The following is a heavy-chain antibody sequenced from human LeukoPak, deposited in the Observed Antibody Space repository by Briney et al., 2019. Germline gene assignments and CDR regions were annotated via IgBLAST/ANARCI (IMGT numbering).Heavy chain of an antibody. Sequence: SVKVSCKASGGTFISYATSWVRQAPGQGLEWMGGIIPIFGTANYAQKFQGRVTITADESTSTAYMELSSLRSEDTAVYYCARVPPPPGTASDYYYYMDVWGKGTTVTVSS. CDR3: ARVPPPPGTASDYYYYMDV. J-gene: IGHJ6*03. V-gene: IGHV1-69*01. CDR2: IIPIFGTA. CDR1: GGTFISYA. D-gene: IGHD1-7*01.